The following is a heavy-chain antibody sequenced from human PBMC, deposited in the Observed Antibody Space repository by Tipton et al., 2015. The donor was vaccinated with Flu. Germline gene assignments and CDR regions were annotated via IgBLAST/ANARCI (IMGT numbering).Heavy chain of an antibody. J-gene: IGHJ6*02. CDR2: MFSSSSYI. V-gene: IGHV3-21*06. CDR3: ATLRGSTDDSYVMDV. Sequence: AVSGFAFNFYTMNWVRQAPGKGLEWVSSMFSSSSYIHYADSVKGRFTISRDNAKNSLYLQMNNLRAGDTAIYYCATLRGSTDDSYVMDVWGQGTTVTVSS. D-gene: IGHD3-3*01. CDR1: GFAFNFYT.